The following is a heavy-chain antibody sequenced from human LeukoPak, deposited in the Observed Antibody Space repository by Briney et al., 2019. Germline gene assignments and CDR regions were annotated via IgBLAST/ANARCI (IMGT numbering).Heavy chain of an antibody. CDR1: GFTFSSYA. CDR3: AKDKWFGELLYDY. Sequence: GGSLRLSCAASGFTFSSYAVTWVRQAPGKGLEWVSAISGSGGSTYYADSVKGRFTISRDNSKNTLYLQMNSLRAEDTAVYYCAKDKWFGELLYDYWGQGTLVTVSS. D-gene: IGHD3-10*01. V-gene: IGHV3-23*01. J-gene: IGHJ4*02. CDR2: ISGSGGST.